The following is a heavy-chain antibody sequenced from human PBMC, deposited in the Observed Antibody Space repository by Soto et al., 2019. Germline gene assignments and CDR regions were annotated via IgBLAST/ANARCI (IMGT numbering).Heavy chain of an antibody. J-gene: IGHJ4*02. V-gene: IGHV4-61*01. CDR2: IYYSGSS. CDR1: GDSVNSGNYY. CDR3: ARDKITGLFDY. D-gene: IGHD2-8*02. Sequence: SETLSLTCTVSGDSVNSGNYYWSWIRQPPGTGLEWIGYIYYSGSSNYNPSLKSRVTISVDTSNNQFSLKLTSVTAADTAVYYCARDKITGLFDYWGQGTLVTVSS.